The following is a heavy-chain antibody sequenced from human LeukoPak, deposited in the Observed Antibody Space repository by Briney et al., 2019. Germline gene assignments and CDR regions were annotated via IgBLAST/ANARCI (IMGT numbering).Heavy chain of an antibody. V-gene: IGHV1-2*02. CDR3: ARGSAVVGMAPFDY. Sequence: GASVKVSCKASGYTFTGYYMHWVRQAPGQGLEWMGWINPNSGGTNYAQKFQGRVTMTRDTSISTAYMELSSLRSEDTAVYYCARGSAVVGMAPFDYWGQGTLVTVSS. D-gene: IGHD1-26*01. CDR1: GYTFTGYY. J-gene: IGHJ4*02. CDR2: INPNSGGT.